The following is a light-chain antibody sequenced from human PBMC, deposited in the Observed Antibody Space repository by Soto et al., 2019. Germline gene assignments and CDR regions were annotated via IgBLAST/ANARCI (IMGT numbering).Light chain of an antibody. CDR2: EVV. J-gene: IGLJ1*01. CDR3: KSYAGSNTYV. V-gene: IGLV2-8*01. Sequence: SALTQPPSASGSPGQSVPLYCTGTKNDIGVYDFVSWYQHHPGNAPRLIIYEVVQRPSGVPDRFSGSKSGNTASLTVSGLQAADEADYFCKSYAGSNTYVFGSGTKVTVL. CDR1: KNDIGVYDF.